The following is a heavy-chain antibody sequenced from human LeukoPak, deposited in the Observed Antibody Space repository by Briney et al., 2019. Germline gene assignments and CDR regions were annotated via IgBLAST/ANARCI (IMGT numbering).Heavy chain of an antibody. J-gene: IGHJ4*02. CDR3: ARDRYYVLDY. Sequence: GGSLRLSCAASGFTFSNAWMSWVRQAPGKGLEWVGRIKSKTDGGTTDYAAPVNGRFTISRDNAKNTLYLQMNSLRAEDTAVYYCARDRYYVLDYWGQGILVTVSS. V-gene: IGHV3-15*05. D-gene: IGHD3-10*02. CDR2: IKSKTDGGTT. CDR1: GFTFSNAW.